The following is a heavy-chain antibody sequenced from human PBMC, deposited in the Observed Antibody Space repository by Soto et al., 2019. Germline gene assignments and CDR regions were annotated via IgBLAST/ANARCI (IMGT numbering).Heavy chain of an antibody. CDR2: IYYSGST. J-gene: IGHJ4*02. Sequence: SETLSLTCTVSGGSISSYYWSWIRQPPGKGLEWIGYIYYSGSTNYNPSLKSRVTISVDTSKNQFSLKLSSVTAADTAVYYCARTLASRGYDISDYWGQGTLVTVSS. D-gene: IGHD5-12*01. CDR3: ARTLASRGYDISDY. V-gene: IGHV4-59*01. CDR1: GGSISSYY.